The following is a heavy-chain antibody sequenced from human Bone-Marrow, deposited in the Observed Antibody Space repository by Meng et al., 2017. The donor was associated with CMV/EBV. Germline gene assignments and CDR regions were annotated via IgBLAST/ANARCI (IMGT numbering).Heavy chain of an antibody. CDR3: AKDLTTVIIG. CDR2: ICGSGGST. Sequence: LLCAGGGLGHVGGSLIIVCAGTGFTFIRDAMSGVRQAPGKGLEWVSAICGSGGSTNYADAVKGRFTISRDNSKNTLYLQMNILRAEDTAVYYCAKDLTTVIIGWGQGTLVTVSS. J-gene: IGHJ4*02. D-gene: IGHD4-17*01. V-gene: IGHV3-23*01. CDR1: GFTFIRDA.